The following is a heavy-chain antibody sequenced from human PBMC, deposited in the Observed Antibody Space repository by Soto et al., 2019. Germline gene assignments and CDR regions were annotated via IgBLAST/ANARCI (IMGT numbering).Heavy chain of an antibody. D-gene: IGHD6-13*01. CDR1: GFTFSSYA. V-gene: IGHV3-23*01. Sequence: GGSLRLSCAASGFTFSSYAMSWFRQAPGKGLEWVSAISGSGGSTYYADSVKGRFTISRDNSKNTLYLQMDSLRAEDTAVYYCAKRAYSSSWPYYFDYWGQGTLVTVSS. J-gene: IGHJ4*02. CDR3: AKRAYSSSWPYYFDY. CDR2: ISGSGGST.